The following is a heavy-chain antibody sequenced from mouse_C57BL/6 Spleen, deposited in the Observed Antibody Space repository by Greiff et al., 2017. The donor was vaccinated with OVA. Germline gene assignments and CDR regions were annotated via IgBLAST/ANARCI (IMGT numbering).Heavy chain of an antibody. Sequence: QVQLQQPGAELVKPGASVKLSCKASGYTFTSYWMHWVKQRPGRGLEWIGRIDPNSGGTKYNEKFKSKATLTVDKPSSTAYMQLSSLTSEDSAVYDCARREVGGYDYAMDYWGQGTSVTVSS. CDR2: IDPNSGGT. V-gene: IGHV1-72*01. CDR3: ARREVGGYDYAMDY. D-gene: IGHD2-2*01. J-gene: IGHJ4*01. CDR1: GYTFTSYW.